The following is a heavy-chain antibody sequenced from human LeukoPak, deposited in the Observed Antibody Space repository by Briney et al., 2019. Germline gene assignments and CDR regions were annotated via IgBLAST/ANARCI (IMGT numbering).Heavy chain of an antibody. V-gene: IGHV4-59*01. D-gene: IGHD6-19*01. J-gene: IGHJ5*02. CDR2: TYYSGST. CDR3: ARRRGWQFDP. CDR1: GXSISSYY. Sequence: PSETLSLTCTVSGXSISSYYWSWIRQPPGKELEWIGYTYYSGSTNYNPSLKSRVTISIDTSKNQFSLKVTSVTAADTAVYYCARRRGWQFDPWGQGTLVTVSS.